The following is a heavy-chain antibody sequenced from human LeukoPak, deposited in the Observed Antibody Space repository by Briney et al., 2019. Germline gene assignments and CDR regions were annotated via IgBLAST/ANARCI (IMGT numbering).Heavy chain of an antibody. V-gene: IGHV3-30*04. CDR2: ISYDGSYK. J-gene: IGHJ4*02. CDR1: GFTFSSYA. Sequence: GGSLRLSCAASGFTFSSYAMHWVRQAPGKGLEWVAVISYDGSYKDYADSVKGRFTVSRDNSKSTLYLQMNSLRAEDTAVYCCARGARKGDDYGGFFDYWGQGTLVTVSS. CDR3: ARGARKGDDYGGFFDY. D-gene: IGHD4-23*01.